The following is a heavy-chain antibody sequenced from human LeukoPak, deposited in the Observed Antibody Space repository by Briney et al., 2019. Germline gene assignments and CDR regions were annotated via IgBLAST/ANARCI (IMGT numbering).Heavy chain of an antibody. Sequence: GESLKISCKTSGYSFTSYWIGWVRQMPGKGLEWMGIIYPGDFDTRYSPSFQGQVTISADKSVSTAYLQWDSLKASDTAMYYCARRGRTLVSNSFDPWGQGTLVTVSS. CDR3: ARRGRTLVSNSFDP. J-gene: IGHJ5*02. V-gene: IGHV5-51*01. CDR2: IYPGDFDT. CDR1: GYSFTSYW. D-gene: IGHD5/OR15-5a*01.